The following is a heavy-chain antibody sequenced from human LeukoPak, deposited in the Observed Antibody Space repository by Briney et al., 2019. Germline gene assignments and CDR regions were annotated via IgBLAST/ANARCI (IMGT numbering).Heavy chain of an antibody. CDR1: GFTFSSYA. D-gene: IGHD1-1*01. Sequence: PGGSLRLSCVDSGFTFSSYAMHWVRQAPGKGLEWVAVISYDGSNKYYADSVKGRFTISRDNSKNTLYLQMNSLRAEDTAVYYCARGMWSPGVLYYYMDVWGKGTTVTVSS. CDR2: ISYDGSNK. J-gene: IGHJ6*03. CDR3: ARGMWSPGVLYYYMDV. V-gene: IGHV3-30*04.